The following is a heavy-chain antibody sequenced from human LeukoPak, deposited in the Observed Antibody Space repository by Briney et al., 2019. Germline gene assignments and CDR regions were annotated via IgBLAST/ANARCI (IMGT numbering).Heavy chain of an antibody. CDR2: IYTSGST. CDR1: GGSISSGTYY. D-gene: IGHD3-22*01. J-gene: IGHJ3*02. CDR3: AREDSSGARDAFDI. Sequence: SETLSLTCTVSGGSISSGTYYWSWIRQTAGKGLEWIGRIYTSGSTNYNPSLKSRVTISVDTSKNQFSLKLSSVTAADTAVYYCAREDSSGARDAFDIWGQGTMVTVSS. V-gene: IGHV4-61*02.